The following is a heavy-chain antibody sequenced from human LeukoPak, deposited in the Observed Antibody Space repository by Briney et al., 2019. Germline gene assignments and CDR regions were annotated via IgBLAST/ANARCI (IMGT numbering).Heavy chain of an antibody. CDR2: INHSGST. J-gene: IGHJ4*02. D-gene: IGHD3-10*01. V-gene: IGHV4-34*01. CDR1: GGAFSDYY. Sequence: SETLSLTCAVFGGAFSDYYWSWIRQPPGKGLEWIGEINHSGSTNYNPSLKSRVTISVDTSKNQFSLKLSSVTAADTAVYYCARLYYYGSGSHKLTSFDYWGQGTLVTVSS. CDR3: ARLYYYGSGSHKLTSFDY.